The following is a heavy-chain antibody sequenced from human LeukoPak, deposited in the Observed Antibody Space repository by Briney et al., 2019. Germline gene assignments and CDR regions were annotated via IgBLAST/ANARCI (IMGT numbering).Heavy chain of an antibody. CDR3: ASSSKYYYYMDV. CDR1: GYTFTGYY. Sequence: ASVKVSCKASGYTFTGYYMHWVRQAPGQGLEWMGWINPNSGGTNYAQKFQGRVTMTRDTSISTACMELSRLRSDDTAVYYCASSSKYYYYMDVWGKGTTVTVSS. V-gene: IGHV1-2*02. CDR2: INPNSGGT. J-gene: IGHJ6*03.